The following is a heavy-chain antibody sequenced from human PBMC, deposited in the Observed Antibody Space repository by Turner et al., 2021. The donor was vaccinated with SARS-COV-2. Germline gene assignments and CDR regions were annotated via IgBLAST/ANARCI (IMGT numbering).Heavy chain of an antibody. CDR2: INPNSGGT. J-gene: IGHJ5*02. CDR1: GYTFTGYY. D-gene: IGHD6-6*01. V-gene: IGHV1-2*02. Sequence: QVQLVQSGAEVKKPGASVKVSCKASGYTFTGYYMHWVRQAPGQGLVWMGWINPNSGGTIYAQKFQGRVTMTRDTSISTAYMDLSRLRSDDTAVYYCAREGAPVSSSSRVWFDPWGQGTLVTVSS. CDR3: AREGAPVSSSSRVWFDP.